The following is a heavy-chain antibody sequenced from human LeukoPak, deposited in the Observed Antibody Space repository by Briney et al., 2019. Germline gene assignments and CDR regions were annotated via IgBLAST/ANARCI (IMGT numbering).Heavy chain of an antibody. V-gene: IGHV4-34*01. CDR1: AGSFSGYY. Sequence: SETLSLTCAVYAGSFSGYYWSWTRQPPGKGLEWIGEINHSGSTNYNPSLKSRVTISVDTSKNQFSLKLSSVTAAVTAVYYCARGGYAYYFDYWGQGTLVTVSS. CDR2: INHSGST. CDR3: ARGGYAYYFDY. D-gene: IGHD5-12*01. J-gene: IGHJ4*01.